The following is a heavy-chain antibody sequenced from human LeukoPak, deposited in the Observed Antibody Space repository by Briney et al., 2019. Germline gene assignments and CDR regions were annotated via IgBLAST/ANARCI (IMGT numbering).Heavy chain of an antibody. D-gene: IGHD3-10*01. CDR3: ARDGFSPIWFGEPKNSWFDP. J-gene: IGHJ5*02. Sequence: TASETLSLTCTVSGGSISSYYWSWIRQPAGKGLEWIGRIYTSGSTNYNPSLKSRVTMSVDTSKDQFSLKLSSVTAADTAVYYCARDGFSPIWFGEPKNSWFDPWGQGTLVTVSS. CDR2: IYTSGST. CDR1: GGSISSYY. V-gene: IGHV4-4*07.